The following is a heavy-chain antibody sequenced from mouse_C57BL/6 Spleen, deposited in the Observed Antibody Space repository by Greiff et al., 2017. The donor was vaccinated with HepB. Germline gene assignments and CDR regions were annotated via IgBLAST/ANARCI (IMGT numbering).Heavy chain of an antibody. J-gene: IGHJ2*01. CDR1: GFNIKDDY. D-gene: IGHD1-1*01. CDR2: IDPENGET. V-gene: IGHV14-4*01. CDR3: TPITTVVATEYFDY. Sequence: EVKLQESGAELVRPGASVKLSCTASGFNIKDDYMHWVKQRPEQGLEWIGWIDPENGETEYASKFQGKATITADTSSNTAYLQLSSLTSEDTAVYYCTPITTVVATEYFDYWGQGTTLTVSS.